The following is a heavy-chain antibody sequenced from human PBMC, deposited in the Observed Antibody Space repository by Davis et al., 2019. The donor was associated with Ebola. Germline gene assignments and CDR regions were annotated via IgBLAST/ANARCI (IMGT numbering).Heavy chain of an antibody. CDR3: ARVLRPIGIVADCWGCFDY. V-gene: IGHV4-31*03. Sequence: SETLSLTCTVSGGSVSSGSYYWSWIRQPPGKGLEWIGYIYYSGSTYYNPSLKSRVTISVDTSKNQFSLKLSSVTAADTTVYYCARVLRPIGIVADCWGCFDYWGQGTLVTVSS. D-gene: IGHD2-21*02. J-gene: IGHJ4*02. CDR1: GGSVSSGSYY. CDR2: IYYSGST.